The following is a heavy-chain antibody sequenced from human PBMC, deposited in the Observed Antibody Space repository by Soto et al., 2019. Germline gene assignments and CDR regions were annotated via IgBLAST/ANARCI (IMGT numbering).Heavy chain of an antibody. D-gene: IGHD2-15*01. CDR1: GFTFSTCS. CDR2: INQDGSEI. CDR3: VKDNRVGY. J-gene: IGHJ4*02. Sequence: EVQLVESGGVLVQPGGSLRLSCAASGFTFSTCSMMWVRQAPGKRLEWVANINQDGSEIYYVDSVKGRFTLSRDNAKNSLYLQMNSLGAEATAVYYCVKDNRVGYWGQGTLVTVSS. V-gene: IGHV3-7*01.